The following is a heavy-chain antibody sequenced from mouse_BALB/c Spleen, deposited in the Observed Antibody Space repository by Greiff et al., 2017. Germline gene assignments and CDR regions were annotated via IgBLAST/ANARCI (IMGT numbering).Heavy chain of an antibody. CDR3: ASYVTWFAY. J-gene: IGHJ3*01. Sequence: EVQLQESGAELVRPGALVKLSCKASGFNIKDYYMHWVKQRPEQGLEWIGWIDPENGNTIYDPKFQGKASITADTSSNTAYLQLSSLTSEDTAVYYGASYVTWFAYWGQGTLVTVSA. CDR2: IDPENGNT. V-gene: IGHV14-1*02. CDR1: GFNIKDYY. D-gene: IGHD1-1*01.